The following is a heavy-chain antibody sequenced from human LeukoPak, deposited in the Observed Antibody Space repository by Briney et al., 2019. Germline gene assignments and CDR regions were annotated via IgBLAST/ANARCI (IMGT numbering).Heavy chain of an antibody. CDR1: GFTFSSYS. Sequence: PGGSLRLSCAASGFTFSSYSMNWVRQAPGKGLEWVSSISSSSSYIYYADSVKGRFTISRDNAKNSLYLQMNSLRAEDTAVYYCASEDYANFLTYAGWGQGTLVTVSS. D-gene: IGHD4-17*01. CDR2: ISSSSSYI. CDR3: ASEDYANFLTYAG. V-gene: IGHV3-21*01. J-gene: IGHJ4*02.